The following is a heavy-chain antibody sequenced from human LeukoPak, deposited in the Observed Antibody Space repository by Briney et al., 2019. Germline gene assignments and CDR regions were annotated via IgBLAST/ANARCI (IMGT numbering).Heavy chain of an antibody. Sequence: PGGSLRLSCAASGFIVSSNYMSWVRQAPGKGLEWVSSIYSGGSTYYADSVKGRYTISRHNPNTLCLQMNSLKTEDTAVYYCARIRLDYSETRIDSFDIWGQGKMVTVSS. V-gene: IGHV3-53*04. D-gene: IGHD3-22*01. J-gene: IGHJ3*02. CDR3: ARIRLDYSETRIDSFDI. CDR1: GFIVSSNY. CDR2: IYSGGST.